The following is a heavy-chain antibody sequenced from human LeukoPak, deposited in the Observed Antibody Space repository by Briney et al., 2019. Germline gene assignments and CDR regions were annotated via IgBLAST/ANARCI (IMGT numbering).Heavy chain of an antibody. J-gene: IGHJ4*02. V-gene: IGHV3-9*01. CDR3: AKPHSRYTMIVVFDY. CDR1: GFTFDDYA. D-gene: IGHD3-22*01. CDR2: ISWNSGSI. Sequence: PGGSLRLSCAASGFTFDDYAMHWVRQAPGKGLEWVSGISWNSGSIGYADSVKGRFTISRDNAKNSLYLQMNSLRAEDTALYYCAKPHSRYTMIVVFDYWGQGTLVTVSS.